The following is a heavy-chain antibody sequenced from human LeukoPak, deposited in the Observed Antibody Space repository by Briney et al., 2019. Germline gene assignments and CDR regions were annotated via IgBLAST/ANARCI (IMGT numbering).Heavy chain of an antibody. CDR1: GFTFSSYA. D-gene: IGHD1-1*01. CDR2: IGTAGDT. CDR3: ARGGDVEQLEKLYYFDY. J-gene: IGHJ4*02. Sequence: RSGGSLRLSCAASGFTFSSYAMSWVRQAPGKGLEWVSAIGTAGDTYYPGSVKGRFTISRENAKNSLYLQMNSLRAGDTAVYYCARGGDVEQLEKLYYFDYWGQGTLVTISS. V-gene: IGHV3-13*01.